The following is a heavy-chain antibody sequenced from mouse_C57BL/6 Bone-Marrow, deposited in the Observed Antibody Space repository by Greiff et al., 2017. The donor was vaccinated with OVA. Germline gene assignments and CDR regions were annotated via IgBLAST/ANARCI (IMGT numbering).Heavy chain of an antibody. J-gene: IGHJ4*01. V-gene: IGHV6-3*01. CDR2: IRLKSDNYAT. Sequence: EVKLQESGGGLVQPGGSMKLSCVAPGFTFSNYWMNWVRQSPEKGLEWVAQIRLKSDNYATHYAESVKGRFTISRDDSKSSVYLQMNNLRAEDTGIYYCTGALWLRVPMDYWGQGTSVTVSS. D-gene: IGHD2-2*01. CDR1: GFTFSNYW. CDR3: TGALWLRVPMDY.